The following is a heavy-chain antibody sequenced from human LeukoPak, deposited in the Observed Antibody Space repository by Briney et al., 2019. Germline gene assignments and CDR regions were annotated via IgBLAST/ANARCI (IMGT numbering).Heavy chain of an antibody. D-gene: IGHD3-22*01. CDR3: ARTSYYYDSSGYSHFDY. V-gene: IGHV4-38-2*01. J-gene: IGHJ4*02. Sequence: SETLSLTCAVSGYSISSGYYWGWIRQPPGKGLEWIGGIYHSGSTYYNPSLKSRVTISVDTSKNQFSLKLSSVTAADTAVYYCARTSYYYDSSGYSHFDYWGQGTLVTVSS. CDR1: GYSISSGYY. CDR2: IYHSGST.